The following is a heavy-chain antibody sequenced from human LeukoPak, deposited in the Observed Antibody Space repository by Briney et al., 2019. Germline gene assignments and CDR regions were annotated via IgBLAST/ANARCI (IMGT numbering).Heavy chain of an antibody. Sequence: GGSVRLSCAASGFTVSSNYMSWVRQAPGKGLEWVSVIYSGGTTYYADSVKGRFTISRDNSKNTLYLQMNTLRADDTAVYYCARANYYDFHFDYWGQGTLVTVSS. CDR3: ARANYYDFHFDY. CDR2: IYSGGTT. D-gene: IGHD3-22*01. V-gene: IGHV3-66*01. J-gene: IGHJ4*02. CDR1: GFTVSSNY.